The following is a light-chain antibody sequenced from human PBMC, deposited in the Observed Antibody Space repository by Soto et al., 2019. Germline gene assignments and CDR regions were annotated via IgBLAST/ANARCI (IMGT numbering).Light chain of an antibody. J-gene: IGKJ1*01. CDR2: WAS. Sequence: DIVMTQSPDSLAVSLGERATINCKSSQSVLYSSNNKNYLAWYQQKPGQPPKLLIYWASTRESGVPDRSSGSGSGTDFTLTISSLQAEDVAVYYCQQYYSTPRTFGQGTKVDIK. CDR1: QSVLYSSNNKNY. V-gene: IGKV4-1*01. CDR3: QQYYSTPRT.